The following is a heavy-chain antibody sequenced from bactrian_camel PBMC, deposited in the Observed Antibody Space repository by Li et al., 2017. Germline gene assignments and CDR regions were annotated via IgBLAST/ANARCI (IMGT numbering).Heavy chain of an antibody. J-gene: IGHJ6*01. D-gene: IGHD3*01. CDR3: AADFRDGLRFGCASADSGY. Sequence: HVQLVESGGGSVQAGGSLTLSCAASGYTFRSRCMGWFRQAPGKEREGVAGKSSDGTITYADSVKGRFTISRDNAKNLVYLQMNELQPEDTAVYYCAADFRDGLRFGCASADSGYWGQGTQVTVS. V-gene: IGHV3S63*01. CDR2: KSSDGTI. CDR1: GYTFRSRC.